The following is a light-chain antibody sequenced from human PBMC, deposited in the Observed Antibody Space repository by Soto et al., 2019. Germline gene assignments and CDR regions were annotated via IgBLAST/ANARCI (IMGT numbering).Light chain of an antibody. CDR2: GAS. J-gene: IGKJ1*01. CDR3: QQYGNSPET. V-gene: IGKV3-20*01. CDR1: QSVSSSY. Sequence: EIVLTQSPGTLSLSPGERATLSCRASQSVSSSYLAWYQQKPGQAPRLLFYGASSRATGIPDRFSGSGSGTDFSLTISRLEAEDFAVYYCQQYGNSPETLGPGTKEEIK.